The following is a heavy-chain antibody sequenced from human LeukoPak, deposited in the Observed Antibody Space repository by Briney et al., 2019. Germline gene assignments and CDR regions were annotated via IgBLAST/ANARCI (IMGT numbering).Heavy chain of an antibody. D-gene: IGHD3-10*01. J-gene: IGHJ6*03. CDR1: GFTVSSNY. CDR3: AKGNYGSGSYTHFYYYYMDV. V-gene: IGHV3-53*01. Sequence: PGGSLRLSCAASGFTVSSNYMSWVRQAPGKGLEWVSVIYSGGSTYYADSVKGRFTISRDNSKNTLYLQMNSLRAEDTAVYYCAKGNYGSGSYTHFYYYYMDVWGKGTTVTVSS. CDR2: IYSGGST.